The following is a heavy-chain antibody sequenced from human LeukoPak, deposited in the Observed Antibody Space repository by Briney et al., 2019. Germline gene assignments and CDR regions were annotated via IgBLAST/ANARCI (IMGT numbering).Heavy chain of an antibody. J-gene: IGHJ4*02. CDR2: IYSSGST. CDR3: ARGGKATVVTM. Sequence: SETLSLTCTVSGGSINSYYWSWIRQPAGKGLEWVGRIYSSGSTNYNPSLKSRVSMSVDTSKNQFSLKLTSVTAADTAVYYCARGGKATVVTMWGQGILVTVSS. V-gene: IGHV4-4*07. CDR1: GGSINSYY. D-gene: IGHD4-23*01.